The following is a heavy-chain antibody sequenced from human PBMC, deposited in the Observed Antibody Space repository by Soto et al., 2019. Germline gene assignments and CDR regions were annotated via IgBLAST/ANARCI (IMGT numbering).Heavy chain of an antibody. Sequence: ASVKVSCKASGYTFTSYCISWVRQAPGQGLEWMGWISAYNGNTNYAQKLQGRVTMTTDTSTSTAYMELRSLRSDDTAVYYCAIDPGEALLPDIWGQGTLVTVSS. CDR2: ISAYNGNT. CDR1: GYTFTSYC. J-gene: IGHJ1*01. CDR3: AIDPGEALLPDI. V-gene: IGHV1-18*01. D-gene: IGHD3-10*01.